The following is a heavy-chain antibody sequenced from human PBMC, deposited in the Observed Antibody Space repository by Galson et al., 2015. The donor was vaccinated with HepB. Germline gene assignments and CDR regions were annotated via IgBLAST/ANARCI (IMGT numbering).Heavy chain of an antibody. CDR2: IIPIFGTA. CDR1: GGTFSSYA. V-gene: IGHV1-69*13. Sequence: SVKVSCKACGGTFSSYAISWVRQAPGQGLEWMGGIIPIFGTANYAQKFQGRVTITADESTSTAYMELSSLRSEDTAVYYCARDRSSATANDAFDIWGQGTMVTVSS. D-gene: IGHD1-1*01. J-gene: IGHJ3*02. CDR3: ARDRSSATANDAFDI.